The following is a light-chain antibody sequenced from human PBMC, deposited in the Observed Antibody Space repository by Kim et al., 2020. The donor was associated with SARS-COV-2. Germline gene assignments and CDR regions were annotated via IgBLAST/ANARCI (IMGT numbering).Light chain of an antibody. V-gene: IGKV3-15*01. CDR2: GAS. J-gene: IGKJ1*01. Sequence: SPGERAALSCRASQSVSSHVAWYQQKPGRAPRLLIYGASTRATGIPARFSGSGSGTEFTLTISSLQSEDFAVYYCQQFNSWPPATFGQGTKVDIK. CDR3: QQFNSWPPAT. CDR1: QSVSSH.